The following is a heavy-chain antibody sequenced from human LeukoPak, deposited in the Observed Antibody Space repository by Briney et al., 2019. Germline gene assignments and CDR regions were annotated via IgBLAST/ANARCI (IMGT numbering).Heavy chain of an antibody. Sequence: GGSLRLSCAASGFSFSSYAMHWVRQAPGKGLESVAVISYDGNNKFYADSVKGRFTISKDNSKNTLYLQMNSLRAEDTAVYYCAKDEGGITMIEPNYYFDYWGQGTLVTVSS. CDR2: ISYDGNNK. V-gene: IGHV3-30-3*01. CDR1: GFSFSSYA. J-gene: IGHJ4*02. CDR3: AKDEGGITMIEPNYYFDY. D-gene: IGHD3-22*01.